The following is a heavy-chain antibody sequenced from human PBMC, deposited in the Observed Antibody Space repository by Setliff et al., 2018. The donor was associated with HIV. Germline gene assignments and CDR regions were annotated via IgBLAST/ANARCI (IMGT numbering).Heavy chain of an antibody. CDR2: IIGSGLTT. V-gene: IGHV3-23*01. D-gene: IGHD6-19*01. CDR1: GFTFSSYA. J-gene: IGHJ5*02. Sequence: GGSLRLSCAASGFTFSSYAMHWVRQAPGKGLEWVSGIIGSGLTTYYADSVKGRFTISRDNSKNTLYLQMNSLRGEDTAVYYCAKGGFGVPVAYATPLSWGQGTLVTVSS. CDR3: AKGGFGVPVAYATPLS.